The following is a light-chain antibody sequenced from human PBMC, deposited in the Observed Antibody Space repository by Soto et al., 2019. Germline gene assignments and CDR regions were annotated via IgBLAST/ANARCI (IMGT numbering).Light chain of an antibody. Sequence: EIVLTQSPGTLSLSPGERATLSCRASQSVSTNYLAWYQRKPGQAPRLLIYGASYRATDIPNRFSGSGSGTDFTLNITRLKAEDFAVCYCQQYGSSPPTLDQGTKVEIK. CDR3: QQYGSSPPT. CDR2: GAS. V-gene: IGKV3-20*01. J-gene: IGKJ1*01. CDR1: QSVSTNY.